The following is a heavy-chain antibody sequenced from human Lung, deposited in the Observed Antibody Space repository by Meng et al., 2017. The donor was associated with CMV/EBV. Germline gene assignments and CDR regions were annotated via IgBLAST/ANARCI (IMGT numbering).Heavy chain of an antibody. D-gene: IGHD6-13*01. CDR1: GFTCSSYW. CDR2: IKQDGSEK. Sequence: SCAASGFTCSSYWMSWVRQAPGKGLEWVANIKQDGSEKYYVDSVKGRFTISRDNAKNSLYLQMNSLRAEDTAVYYCAGTAAAGISWSEYFQHWGQGTXVNGSS. J-gene: IGHJ1*01. V-gene: IGHV3-7*01. CDR3: AGTAAAGISWSEYFQH.